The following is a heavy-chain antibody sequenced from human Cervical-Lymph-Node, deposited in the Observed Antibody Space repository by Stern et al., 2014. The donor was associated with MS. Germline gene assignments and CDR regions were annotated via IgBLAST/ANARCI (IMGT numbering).Heavy chain of an antibody. D-gene: IGHD4-17*01. V-gene: IGHV5-51*01. CDR2: IYPGDSNT. CDR3: ARDYGDYAFDY. J-gene: IGHJ4*02. Sequence: EVQLMQSGAEVKKPGESLKISCKGSGYSFTANWIAWVRQLPGKGLERMGIIYPGDSNTRYSPSFQGQVTISADKSISTAYLQWSSLKASDTAMYYCARDYGDYAFDYWGQGTLVTVSS. CDR1: GYSFTANW.